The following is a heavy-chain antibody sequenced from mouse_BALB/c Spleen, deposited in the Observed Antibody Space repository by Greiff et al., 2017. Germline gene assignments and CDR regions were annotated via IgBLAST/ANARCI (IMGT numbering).Heavy chain of an antibody. D-gene: IGHD2-13*01. CDR2: ISNGGGST. CDR3: ARHERGDYPYFDY. Sequence: EVMLVESGGGLVQPGGSLKLSCAASGFTFSSYTMSWVRQTPEKRLEWVAYISNGGGSTYYPDTVKGRFTISRDNAKNTLYLQMSSLKSEDTAMDYCARHERGDYPYFDYWGQGTTLTVSS. J-gene: IGHJ2*01. V-gene: IGHV5-12-2*01. CDR1: GFTFSSYT.